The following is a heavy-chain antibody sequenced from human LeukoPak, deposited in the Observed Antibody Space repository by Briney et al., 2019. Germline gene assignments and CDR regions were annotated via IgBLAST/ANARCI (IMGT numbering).Heavy chain of an antibody. Sequence: GGSLRLSCAASGFTFSHYGMHWVRQTPGAGLAWVAVIWSDGSDKYYAKSVKGRFTISRDNSKNSLLLQMNSLRAEDTAVYYCAKDAQRGFDYSNSLQNWGQGILVTVSS. CDR2: IWSDGSDK. V-gene: IGHV3-33*06. CDR1: GFTFSHYG. J-gene: IGHJ1*01. CDR3: AKDAQRGFDYSNSLQN. D-gene: IGHD4-11*01.